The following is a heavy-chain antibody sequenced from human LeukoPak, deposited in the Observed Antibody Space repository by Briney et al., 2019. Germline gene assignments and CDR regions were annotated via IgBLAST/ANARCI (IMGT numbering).Heavy chain of an antibody. D-gene: IGHD3-22*01. Sequence: PGRSLTLSCAASGFSFSSYAMFWVRQAPGKGLEWVTVIASDGSDKHYTRSVKGRFTISRDNSKNTLSLQMNSLRAEDTAVYYCARGFYYYETNGPADYWGQGTLVTVSS. CDR1: GFSFSSYA. J-gene: IGHJ4*02. V-gene: IGHV3-30-3*01. CDR3: ARGFYYYETNGPADY. CDR2: IASDGSDK.